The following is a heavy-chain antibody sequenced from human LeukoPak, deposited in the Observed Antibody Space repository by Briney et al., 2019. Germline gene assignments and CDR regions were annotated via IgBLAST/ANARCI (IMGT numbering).Heavy chain of an antibody. CDR2: IYYAGSS. D-gene: IGHD6-13*01. J-gene: IGHJ5*02. CDR3: ARGLGYSSSWYPYNWFDP. CDR1: GGSISSSSYY. Sequence: PSKTLSLTCIVSGGSISSSSYYWAWIRQPPGKGLEWIADIYYAGSSYYNSSLKSRVTTSVDTSKNQFSLKLSSVTAADTAVYYCARGLGYSSSWYPYNWFDPWGQGTLVTVSS. V-gene: IGHV4-39*07.